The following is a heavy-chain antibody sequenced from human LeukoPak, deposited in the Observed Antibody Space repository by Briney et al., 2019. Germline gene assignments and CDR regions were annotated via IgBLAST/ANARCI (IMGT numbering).Heavy chain of an antibody. CDR2: INHSGST. J-gene: IGHJ4*02. V-gene: IGHV4-34*01. CDR1: GGSFSGYY. Sequence: SETLSLICAVYGGSFSGYYWSWIRQPPGKGLEWIGEINHSGSTNYNPSLKSRVTISVDTSKNQFSLKLSSVTAADTAVYYCARDTDTYSYGLGYWGQGTLVTVSS. CDR3: ARDTDTYSYGLGY. D-gene: IGHD5-18*01.